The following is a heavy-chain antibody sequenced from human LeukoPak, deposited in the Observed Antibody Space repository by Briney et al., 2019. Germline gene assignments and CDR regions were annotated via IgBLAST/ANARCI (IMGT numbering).Heavy chain of an antibody. Sequence: GGSLRLSCSASGFTFSSYAMHWVRQAPGKGLEYVSTISSNGGSTYFADSVKGRFTISRDNSKNTLYLQMSSLRAEDTAVYYCAKEHSNGWYPSFDYWGQGTLVTVSS. CDR2: ISSNGGST. CDR1: GFTFSSYA. D-gene: IGHD6-19*01. J-gene: IGHJ4*02. CDR3: AKEHSNGWYPSFDY. V-gene: IGHV3-64D*06.